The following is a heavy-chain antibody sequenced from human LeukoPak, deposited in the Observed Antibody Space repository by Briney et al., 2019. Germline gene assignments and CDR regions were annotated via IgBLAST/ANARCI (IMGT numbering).Heavy chain of an antibody. J-gene: IGHJ4*02. CDR2: IYYSGST. CDR3: AREEYQLLAFDY. V-gene: IGHV4-39*07. CDR1: GGSISSSSYY. D-gene: IGHD2-2*01. Sequence: SETLSLTCTVSGGSISSSSYYWGWIRQPPGTGLEWIGSIYYSGSTYYNPSLKSRVTISVDRSKNQFSLKLSSVTAADTAVYYCAREEYQLLAFDYWAREPWSPSPQ.